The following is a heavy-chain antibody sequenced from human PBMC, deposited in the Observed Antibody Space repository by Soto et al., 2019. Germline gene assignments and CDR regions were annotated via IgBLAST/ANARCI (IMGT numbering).Heavy chain of an antibody. J-gene: IGHJ5*02. V-gene: IGHV4-39*01. CDR3: ARLYYYGSGRVGWFDP. D-gene: IGHD3-10*01. Sequence: PSETLSLTCTVSGGSISSSSYYWGWIRQPPGKGLEWIGGIYYSGSTYYNPSLKSRVTISVDTSKNQFSLKLSSVTAADTAVYYCARLYYYGSGRVGWFDPWGQGALVTVSS. CDR2: IYYSGST. CDR1: GGSISSSSYY.